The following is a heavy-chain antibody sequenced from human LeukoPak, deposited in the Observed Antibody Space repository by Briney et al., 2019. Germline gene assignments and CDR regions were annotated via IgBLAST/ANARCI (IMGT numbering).Heavy chain of an antibody. V-gene: IGHV3-48*04. J-gene: IGHJ4*02. CDR2: ISSSSSTI. Sequence: PGGSLRLSCAASGFTFSRYSMNWVRQAPGKGLEWVSYISSSSSTIYYADSVKGRFTISRDNAKNSLYLQMNSLRAEDTAVYYCARGDCNGGSCYLSLTTIDYWGQGTLVTVSS. CDR3: ARGDCNGGSCYLSLTTIDY. D-gene: IGHD2-15*01. CDR1: GFTFSRYS.